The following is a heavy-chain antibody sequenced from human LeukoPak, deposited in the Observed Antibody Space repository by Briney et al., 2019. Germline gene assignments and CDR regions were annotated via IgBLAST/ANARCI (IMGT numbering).Heavy chain of an antibody. V-gene: IGHV3-49*04. J-gene: IGHJ4*02. D-gene: IGHD6-19*01. Sequence: PGRSLRLSCIASGFPFGDYAIIWVRQTPGKGLEWVGFIRSKAYGETTDYAAPVKGRFTISRDNSKSIACLQMSSLKTEDTAVYYCTRVRSQVAEYYFDNSGPGTLVTVSS. CDR3: TRVRSQVAEYYFDN. CDR1: GFPFGDYA. CDR2: IRSKAYGETT.